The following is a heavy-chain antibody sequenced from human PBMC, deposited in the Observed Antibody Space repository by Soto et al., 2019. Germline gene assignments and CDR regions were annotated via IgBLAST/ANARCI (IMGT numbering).Heavy chain of an antibody. CDR1: GFTFTSSA. V-gene: IGHV1-58*02. CDR2: IVVGSGNT. Sequence: SVKVSCKASGFTFTSSAMQWVRQARGQRLEWIGWIVVGSGNTNYAQKFQERVTITRDMSTSTAYMELSSLRSEDTAVYYCAADAGCYYYDSSGHLSWPAWGQGSLVTVSS. CDR3: AADAGCYYYDSSGHLSWPA. D-gene: IGHD3-22*01. J-gene: IGHJ5*02.